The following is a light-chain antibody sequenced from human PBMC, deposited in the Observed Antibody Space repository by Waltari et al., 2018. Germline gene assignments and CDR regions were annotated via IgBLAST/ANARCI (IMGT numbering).Light chain of an antibody. CDR1: SSDVVSYNP. J-gene: IGLJ2*01. Sequence: QSALTQPASVSGSPGQSITISCTGTSSDVVSYNPVSWYQQHPGKGPKLILYAVDKRTAGVSNRVSGSKSGHTASLTISGLQTEDEADYYCASWDDSLNGPLFGGGTKLTVL. CDR2: AVD. CDR3: ASWDDSLNGPL. V-gene: IGLV2-14*02.